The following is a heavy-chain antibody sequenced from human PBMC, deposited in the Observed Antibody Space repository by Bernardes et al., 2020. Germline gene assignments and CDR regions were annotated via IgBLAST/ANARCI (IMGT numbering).Heavy chain of an antibody. CDR3: ARLKRCIAARRGWYFDL. CDR2: INHSGST. CDR1: GASFSGHY. D-gene: IGHD6-6*01. Sequence: SETLSLTCAVYGASFSGHYWSWIRHPPGKGLEWIWEINHSGSTNYNPSPKSRVTISVDTSKTQFSLKLSSVTAADTAVYYCARLKRCIAARRGWYFDLWGRGTLVTVSS. V-gene: IGHV4-34*01. J-gene: IGHJ2*01.